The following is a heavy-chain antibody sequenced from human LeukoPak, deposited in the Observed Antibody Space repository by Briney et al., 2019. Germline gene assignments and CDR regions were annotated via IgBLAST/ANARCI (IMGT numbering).Heavy chain of an antibody. CDR2: ISYDGSNK. D-gene: IGHD2-8*01. J-gene: IGHJ5*02. Sequence: GGSLRLSCAASGFTFSSYGMHWVRQAPGKGLEWVAVISYDGSNKHYADSVKGRFTISRDNSKNTLYLQMNSLRAEDTAVYYCARDPLGGVLMVYAPNWFDPWGQGTLVTVSS. CDR1: GFTFSSYG. V-gene: IGHV3-30*03. CDR3: ARDPLGGVLMVYAPNWFDP.